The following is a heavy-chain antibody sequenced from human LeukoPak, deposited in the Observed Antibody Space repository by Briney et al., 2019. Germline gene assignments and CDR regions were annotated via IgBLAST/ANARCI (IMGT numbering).Heavy chain of an antibody. D-gene: IGHD3-22*01. CDR1: GYTFTGYY. V-gene: IGHV1-2*02. CDR2: INPNSGGT. CDR3: ARSGVYDSSGYYPNPFDY. J-gene: IGHJ4*02. Sequence: GASVKVSCKASGYTFTGYYMHWVRQAPGQGLEWMGWINPNSGGTNYAQKFQGRVTMTRDTSISTAYMELSRLRSDDTAVYYCARSGVYDSSGYYPNPFDYWGQGTPVTVSS.